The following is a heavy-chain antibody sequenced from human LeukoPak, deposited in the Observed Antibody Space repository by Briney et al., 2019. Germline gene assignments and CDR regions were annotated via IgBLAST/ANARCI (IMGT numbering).Heavy chain of an antibody. V-gene: IGHV3-33*01. D-gene: IGHD1-26*01. Sequence: SGGSLRLSCAASGFTFSSYGMHWVRQAPGKGLEWVAVIWYDGSNKYYADSVKGRFTISRDNSKNTLYLQMNSLRAEDTAVYYCARDWGGSYYTEYRGAFDIWGQGTMVTVSS. J-gene: IGHJ3*02. CDR2: IWYDGSNK. CDR1: GFTFSSYG. CDR3: ARDWGGSYYTEYRGAFDI.